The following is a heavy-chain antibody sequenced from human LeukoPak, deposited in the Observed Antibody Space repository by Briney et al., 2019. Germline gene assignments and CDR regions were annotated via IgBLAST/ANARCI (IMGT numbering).Heavy chain of an antibody. CDR1: GGSISSYY. Sequence: SQTLSLTCTVSGGSISSYYWSWIRQPPGKGLEWIGYIYYSGSTNYNPSLKSRVTISVDTSKNQFSLKLSSVTAADTAVYYCARAWAAIRFDPWGQGTLVTVSS. J-gene: IGHJ5*02. D-gene: IGHD6-13*01. CDR3: ARAWAAIRFDP. CDR2: IYYSGST. V-gene: IGHV4-59*01.